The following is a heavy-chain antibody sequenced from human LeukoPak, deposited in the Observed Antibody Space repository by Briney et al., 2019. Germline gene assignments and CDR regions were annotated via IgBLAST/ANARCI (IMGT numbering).Heavy chain of an antibody. CDR3: ARHVWFGDGRFDP. V-gene: IGHV4-59*08. Sequence: SSETLSLTCTVSGGSISSYYWSWIRQPPGKGLEWIGYIYYSGSTNYNPSLKSRVTISVDTSKNQFSLKLSSVTAADTAVYYCARHVWFGDGRFDPWGQGTLVTVSS. J-gene: IGHJ5*02. D-gene: IGHD3-10*01. CDR1: GGSISSYY. CDR2: IYYSGST.